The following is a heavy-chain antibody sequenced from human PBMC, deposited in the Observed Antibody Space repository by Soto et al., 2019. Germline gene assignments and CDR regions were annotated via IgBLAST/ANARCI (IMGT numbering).Heavy chain of an antibody. CDR2: IYYSGST. V-gene: IGHV4-30-4*01. Sequence: SETLSLTCTVSGGSISSGDYYWSWIRQPPGKGLEWIGYIYYSGSTYYNPSLKSRVTISVDTSKNQFSLKLSSVTAADTAVYYCARAPWVATPNRAGYFDYWGQGTLVTVSS. CDR1: GGSISSGDYY. D-gene: IGHD5-12*01. CDR3: ARAPWVATPNRAGYFDY. J-gene: IGHJ4*02.